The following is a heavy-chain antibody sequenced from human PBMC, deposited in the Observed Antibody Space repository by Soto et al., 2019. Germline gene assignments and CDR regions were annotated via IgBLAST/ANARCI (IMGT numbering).Heavy chain of an antibody. CDR2: ISGSGGST. J-gene: IGHJ4*02. Sequence: GGSLRLSCAASGFTFSRYAMSWVRQAPGKGLEWVSAISGSGGSTYYADSVKGRFTISRDNSKNTLYLQMNSLRAEDTAVYSCAKDGLYNWNDATGVYYFDYWGQGTLVTVSS. V-gene: IGHV3-23*01. CDR1: GFTFSRYA. CDR3: AKDGLYNWNDATGVYYFDY. D-gene: IGHD1-1*01.